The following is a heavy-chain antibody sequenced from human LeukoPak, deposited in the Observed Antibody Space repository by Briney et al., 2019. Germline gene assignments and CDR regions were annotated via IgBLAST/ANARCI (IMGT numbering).Heavy chain of an antibody. D-gene: IGHD6-13*01. CDR3: APSPYSSSWYLDY. CDR1: GYTFTGYY. J-gene: IGHJ4*02. Sequence: ASVTVSCKASGYTFTGYYIHWVRQAPGQGLEWMGWINPNSGGTNYAQKFQGRVTMTRDTSISTAYMELSRLRSDDTAVYYCAPSPYSSSWYLDYWGQGTLVTVSS. CDR2: INPNSGGT. V-gene: IGHV1-2*02.